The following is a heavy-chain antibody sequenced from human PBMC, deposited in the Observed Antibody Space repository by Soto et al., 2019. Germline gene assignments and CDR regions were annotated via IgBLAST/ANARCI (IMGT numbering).Heavy chain of an antibody. CDR2: VSGRGANT. V-gene: IGHV3-23*04. CDR1: GFTFSSYT. D-gene: IGHD2-15*01. Sequence: DVQLVESGGGFVQPGGSLRVSCAASGFTFSSYTMGWVRQAPGKGLEWVSSVSGRGANTYYADSVKGRFTISRDNSKNSLYLQMHSLRDEDTAVYYCAREGWPLLQTGMDVWGQGTTVTVSS. CDR3: AREGWPLLQTGMDV. J-gene: IGHJ6*02.